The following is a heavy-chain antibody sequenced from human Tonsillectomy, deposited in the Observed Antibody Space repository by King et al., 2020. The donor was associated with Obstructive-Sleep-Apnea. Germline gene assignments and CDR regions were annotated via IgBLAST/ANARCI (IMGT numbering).Heavy chain of an antibody. CDR2: IYAGDYDT. D-gene: IGHD1-26*01. J-gene: IGHJ3*02. CDR1: GYLFTNYW. V-gene: IGHV5-51*01. Sequence: VQLVQSGAEVKKPGESLTISCKNSGYLFTNYWIAWVRQMPGRGLEWMGIIYAGDYDTRYSPSFQGQITISAAKSISTAYLQWSRLKASDTAMYYCARLSRIPGDTRDLGALDIWGQGTMVTVSS. CDR3: ARLSRIPGDTRDLGALDI.